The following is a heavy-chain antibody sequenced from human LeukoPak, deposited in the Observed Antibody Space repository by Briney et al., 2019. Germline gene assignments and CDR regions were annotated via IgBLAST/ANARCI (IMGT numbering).Heavy chain of an antibody. V-gene: IGHV3-48*03. CDR2: ISSSGSTI. CDR3: ARETDYYDSTGAFDI. Sequence: GGSLRLSCAASGFTFSSYEMNWVRRAPGKGLEWVSYISSSGSTIYYADSVKGRFTISRDNAKNSLYLQMNSLRAEDTAVYYCARETDYYDSTGAFDIWGQGTMVTVSS. J-gene: IGHJ3*02. D-gene: IGHD3-22*01. CDR1: GFTFSSYE.